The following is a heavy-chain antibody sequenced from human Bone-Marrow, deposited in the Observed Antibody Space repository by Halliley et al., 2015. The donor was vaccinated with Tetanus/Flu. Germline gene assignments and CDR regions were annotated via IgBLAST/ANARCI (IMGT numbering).Heavy chain of an antibody. V-gene: IGHV1-46*01. Sequence: PEWMGLINPSGGRTTYAQKFQGRVTLTRDASTNTAHMELTSLRSEDTAVYFCARSGRRPYFDFWGQGTLVTVSS. D-gene: IGHD1-26*01. CDR3: ARSGRRPYFDF. J-gene: IGHJ4*02. CDR2: INPSGGRT.